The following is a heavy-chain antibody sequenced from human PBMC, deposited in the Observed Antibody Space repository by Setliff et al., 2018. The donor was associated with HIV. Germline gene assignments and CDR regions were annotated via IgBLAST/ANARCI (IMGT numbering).Heavy chain of an antibody. V-gene: IGHV1-46*01. Sequence: GASVKVSCKASGYKFTSYYIHWVRQAPGQGLEWMGIINPSIVSTTYAQKFQGRVTITADESTSTAYMELSSLRSEDTAVYYCANSVTDASYWYFIHWGRGSPVTVSS. D-gene: IGHD4-17*01. CDR2: INPSIVST. CDR1: GYKFTSYY. CDR3: ANSVTDASYWYFIH. J-gene: IGHJ2*01.